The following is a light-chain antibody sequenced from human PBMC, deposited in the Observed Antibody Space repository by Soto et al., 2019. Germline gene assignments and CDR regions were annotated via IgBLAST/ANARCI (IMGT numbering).Light chain of an antibody. J-gene: IGKJ3*01. Sequence: AIQMTQSPSSLSASVGDRVTIPCRASQGIRNDLGWSQQKPGKAPKVLIYAASSIQSGVPSRFSGSGSGTDFTLSISSLQPEDFATDYCLHDYNYPFTFGPGTKVDIK. CDR2: AAS. CDR1: QGIRND. CDR3: LHDYNYPFT. V-gene: IGKV1-6*01.